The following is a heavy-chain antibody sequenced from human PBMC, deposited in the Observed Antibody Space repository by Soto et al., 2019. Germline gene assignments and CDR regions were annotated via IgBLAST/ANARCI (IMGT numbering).Heavy chain of an antibody. Sequence: QITLKESGPTLVKPTQTLTLTCTFSGFSLTTDRVGVGWIRQHPGEALEWLAVIYWDDSKTYRPSLESRLTSTKAPPKNQVALTMTNLDALDTATYYYAHAYCGRSLYWGQGTRVTFSS. CDR1: GFSLTTDRVG. J-gene: IGHJ4*02. CDR2: IYWDDSK. D-gene: IGHD1-26*01. CDR3: AHAYCGRSLY. V-gene: IGHV2-5*02.